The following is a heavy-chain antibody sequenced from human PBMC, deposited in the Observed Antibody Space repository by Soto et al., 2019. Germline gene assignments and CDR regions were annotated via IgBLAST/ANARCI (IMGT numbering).Heavy chain of an antibody. D-gene: IGHD2-21*01. V-gene: IGHV3-21*01. Sequence: EVQLVESGGGLVKPGGSLRLSCAASGFTFSSYSMNWVRQAPGKGLEWVSSISSSSSSINYADSVKGRFTISRDNAKNSLYLHMSSLRAEDTAVYYCARPPYLADIPRTFDYWGQGTLVTVSS. CDR3: ARPPYLADIPRTFDY. CDR1: GFTFSSYS. J-gene: IGHJ4*02. CDR2: ISSSSSSI.